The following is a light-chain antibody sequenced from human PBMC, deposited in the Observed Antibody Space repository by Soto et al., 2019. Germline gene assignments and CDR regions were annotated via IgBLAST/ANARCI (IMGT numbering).Light chain of an antibody. J-gene: IGKJ1*01. Sequence: DIQMTQSPSTLYASIGDRVTNTCRASQSISSWLAWYQQKPGKAPKLLIYDASSLESGVPSRFSGSGSWTEFTLTISILQPDDFATYYCQQYNSYSPVWTFGQGTKVDIK. CDR3: QQYNSYSPVWT. CDR1: QSISSW. CDR2: DAS. V-gene: IGKV1-5*01.